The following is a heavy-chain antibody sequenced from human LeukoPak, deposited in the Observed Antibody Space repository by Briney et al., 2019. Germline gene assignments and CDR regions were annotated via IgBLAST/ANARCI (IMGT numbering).Heavy chain of an antibody. D-gene: IGHD6-6*01. Sequence: GGSLRLSCAASGFTFSTYGMTWVRQAPGKGLEWLSLISASGGSTYYADSVKGRFTISRDNSKSTLSLQLNSLRAEDTAIYYCARDLYRSSPDNWGQGTLVTVSS. V-gene: IGHV3-23*01. J-gene: IGHJ4*02. CDR1: GFTFSTYG. CDR2: ISASGGST. CDR3: ARDLYRSSPDN.